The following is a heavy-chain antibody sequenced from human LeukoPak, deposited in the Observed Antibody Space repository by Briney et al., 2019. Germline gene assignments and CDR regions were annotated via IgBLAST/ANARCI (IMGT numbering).Heavy chain of an antibody. Sequence: PGGSLRLSCAASGFTFSSYEMNWVRQAPGKGLEWVSYISSSGSTIYYADSVKGRFTISRDNAKNSLYLLMNSLRAEDTAVYYCARSFYYGSATYCDYWGQGTLVTVSS. CDR2: ISSSGSTI. J-gene: IGHJ4*02. CDR1: GFTFSSYE. D-gene: IGHD3-10*01. V-gene: IGHV3-48*03. CDR3: ARSFYYGSATYCDY.